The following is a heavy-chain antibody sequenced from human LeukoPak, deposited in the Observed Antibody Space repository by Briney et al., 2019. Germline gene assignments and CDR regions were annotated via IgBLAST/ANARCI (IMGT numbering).Heavy chain of an antibody. V-gene: IGHV1-69*13. CDR1: GGTFSSYA. CDR2: IIPIFGTA. Sequence: GASVKVSCKASGGTFSSYAISWVRQAPGQGLEWMGGIIPIFGTANYAQKFQGGVTITADETTSTAYMELSSLRSEDTAVYYCARGLYYYGSGSYYNVAYYGMDVWGQGTTVTVSS. D-gene: IGHD3-10*01. CDR3: ARGLYYYGSGSYYNVAYYGMDV. J-gene: IGHJ6*02.